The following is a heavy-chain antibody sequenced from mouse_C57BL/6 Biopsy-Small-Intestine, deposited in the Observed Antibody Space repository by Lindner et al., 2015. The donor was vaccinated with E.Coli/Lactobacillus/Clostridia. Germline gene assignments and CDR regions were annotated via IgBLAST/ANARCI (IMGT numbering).Heavy chain of an antibody. D-gene: IGHD1-1*01. CDR2: VNPSVGST. CDR3: ARDYTKTSSGWYSGYYYYGMDV. J-gene: IGHJ1*01. Sequence: VKVSCKASGYTFTSYYMHWVRQAPGQGLEWMGVVNPSVGSTSYAQKFQGRVTMTRDTSTSTVYMELSSLRSEDTAVYYCARDYTKTSSGWYSGYYYYGMDVWGQGTTVTVSS. V-gene: IGHV1-59*01. CDR1: GYTFTSYY.